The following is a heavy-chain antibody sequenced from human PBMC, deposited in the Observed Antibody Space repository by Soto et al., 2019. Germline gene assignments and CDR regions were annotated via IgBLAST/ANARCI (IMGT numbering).Heavy chain of an antibody. V-gene: IGHV3-30-3*01. J-gene: IGHJ6*02. CDR1: GFTFSSYA. CDR3: ARANIVVVVAATDGYGMDV. CDR2: ISYDGSNK. Sequence: QVQLVESGGGVVQPGRSLRLSCAASGFTFSSYAMHWVRQAPGKGLEWVAVISYDGSNKYYADSVKGRFTISRDNSKNTLYLQMNSLRAEDTAVYYCARANIVVVVAATDGYGMDVWGQGTTVTVSS. D-gene: IGHD2-15*01.